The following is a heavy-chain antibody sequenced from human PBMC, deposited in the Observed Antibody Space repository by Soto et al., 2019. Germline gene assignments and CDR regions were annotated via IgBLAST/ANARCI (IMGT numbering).Heavy chain of an antibody. V-gene: IGHV3-30-3*01. CDR1: GFTFSDYP. CDR3: AKDQSPGHSSGWGAH. J-gene: IGHJ4*02. Sequence: QVQLVESGGGVVQPGRSLGLSCAVSGFTFSDYPMHWVRQAPGKGLEWVAVISYDGNTKFYGDSVKGRFTVSRDNSKNTLSLQMKSLRSEDTAVYYCAKDQSPGHSSGWGAHWGQGTLVTVSS. CDR2: ISYDGNTK. D-gene: IGHD6-19*01.